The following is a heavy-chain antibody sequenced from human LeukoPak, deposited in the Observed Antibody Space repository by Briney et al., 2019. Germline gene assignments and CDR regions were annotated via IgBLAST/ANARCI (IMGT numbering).Heavy chain of an antibody. V-gene: IGHV3-30*18. D-gene: IGHD4-17*01. J-gene: IGHJ3*02. CDR2: ISYDGSNK. CDR1: GFTFSSYG. Sequence: GGSLRLSCAASGFTFSSYGMHWVRQAPGKGLGWVAVISYDGSNKYYADSVKGRFTISRDNSKNTLYLQMNSLRAEDTAVYYCAKDYGDYSSRGAFDIWGQGTMVTVSS. CDR3: AKDYGDYSSRGAFDI.